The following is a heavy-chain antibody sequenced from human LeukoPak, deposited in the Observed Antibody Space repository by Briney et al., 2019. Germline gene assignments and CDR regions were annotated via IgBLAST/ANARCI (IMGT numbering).Heavy chain of an antibody. D-gene: IGHD5-12*01. J-gene: IGHJ5*02. CDR2: IYPGDSGT. Sequence: GESLKISCKGSGYSFTSYWIGWVRQMPGKGLEWMGIIYPGDSGTRYSPSFQGQVTISADKSISTAYLQWSSLKASDTAMYYCARRDQDYSGSGRWLDPWGQGTLVTVSS. V-gene: IGHV5-51*01. CDR3: ARRDQDYSGSGRWLDP. CDR1: GYSFTSYW.